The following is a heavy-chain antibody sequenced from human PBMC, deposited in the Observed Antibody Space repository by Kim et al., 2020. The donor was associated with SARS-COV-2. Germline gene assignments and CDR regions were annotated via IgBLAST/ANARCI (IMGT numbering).Heavy chain of an antibody. CDR3: ARSNRRYFDWPSD. D-gene: IGHD3-9*01. J-gene: IGHJ4*02. Sequence: GGSLRLSCAASGFTFSSYGMHWVRQAPGKGLEWVAVIWYDGSNKYYADSVKGRFTISRDNSKNTLYLQMNSLRAEDTAVYYCARSNRRYFDWPSDWGQGTLVTVSS. CDR1: GFTFSSYG. V-gene: IGHV3-33*01. CDR2: IWYDGSNK.